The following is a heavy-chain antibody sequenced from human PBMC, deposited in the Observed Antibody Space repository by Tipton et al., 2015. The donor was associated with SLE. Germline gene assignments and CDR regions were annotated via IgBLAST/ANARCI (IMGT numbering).Heavy chain of an antibody. Sequence: LRLSCSVSGGSMSSGGYSWSWIRQPPGKAPEWIGSVHHSGSTYYNPSLKSRVAISVDKSKNQFSLKLNFVTAADTAVYYCARDADPRDYCDLWGQGTLVTVSS. J-gene: IGHJ4*02. V-gene: IGHV4-30-2*01. CDR3: ARDADPRDYCDL. CDR1: GGSMSSGGYS. CDR2: VHHSGST.